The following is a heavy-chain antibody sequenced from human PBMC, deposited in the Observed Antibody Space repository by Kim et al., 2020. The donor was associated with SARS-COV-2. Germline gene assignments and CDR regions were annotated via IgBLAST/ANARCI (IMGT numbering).Heavy chain of an antibody. Sequence: SVKGRFTISRDNAKNSLYPQMNSLRAEDTAVYYCARDPVVGAAPAEYFQHWGQGTLVTVSS. J-gene: IGHJ1*01. V-gene: IGHV3-11*06. D-gene: IGHD1-26*01. CDR3: ARDPVVGAAPAEYFQH.